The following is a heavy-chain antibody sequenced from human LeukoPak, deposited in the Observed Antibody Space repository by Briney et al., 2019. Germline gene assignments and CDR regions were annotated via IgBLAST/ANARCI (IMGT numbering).Heavy chain of an antibody. D-gene: IGHD3-22*01. CDR1: GFTFSSYA. Sequence: PGGSLRLSCAASGFTFSSYAMHWVRQAPGKGLEWVAVISYDGIIKYYADSVKGRFTISRDNSKNTLYLQMNSLRVEDTSVYYCARDYYMGIVDQWGQGTRVTVSS. CDR3: ARDYYMGIVDQ. CDR2: ISYDGIIK. V-gene: IGHV3-30*04. J-gene: IGHJ5*02.